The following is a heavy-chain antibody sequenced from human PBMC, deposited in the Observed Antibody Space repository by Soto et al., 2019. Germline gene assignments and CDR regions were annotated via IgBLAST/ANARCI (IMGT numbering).Heavy chain of an antibody. J-gene: IGHJ1*01. CDR3: SKCKDSTSVRYFQH. CDR1: GYTFANYW. D-gene: IGHD6-6*01. V-gene: IGHV5-51*01. Sequence: GESLKISCESSGYTFANYWIGWVRQVPGKGLEWVAIIYPSDSRTIYSPSFQGQVTISADKSISTAYLQWTSLKASDTAIYYCSKCKDSTSVRYFQHWGQGTPVTVSS. CDR2: IYPSDSRT.